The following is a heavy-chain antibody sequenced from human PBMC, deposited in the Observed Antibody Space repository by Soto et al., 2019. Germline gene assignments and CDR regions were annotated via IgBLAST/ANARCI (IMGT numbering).Heavy chain of an antibody. V-gene: IGHV4-34*01. CDR1: GGSFSGYY. Sequence: QVQLQQWGAGLLKPSETLSLTCAVYGGSFSGYYWSWIRQPPGKGLEWIGEINHSGSTNYNPSLKSRVTISVDTSKNQFSLKLSSVTAADTAVYYCAVEVTTLDYYGMDVWGQGTTVTVSS. CDR2: INHSGST. CDR3: AVEVTTLDYYGMDV. J-gene: IGHJ6*02. D-gene: IGHD4-17*01.